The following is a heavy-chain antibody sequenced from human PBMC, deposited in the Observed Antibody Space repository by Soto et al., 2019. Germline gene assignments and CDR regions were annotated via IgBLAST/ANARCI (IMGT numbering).Heavy chain of an antibody. CDR3: AREELYGGSYLDY. CDR1: GGSISSGDYY. CDR2: IYYSGST. D-gene: IGHD1-26*01. J-gene: IGHJ4*02. V-gene: IGHV4-30-4*01. Sequence: QVQLQESGPGLVKPSQTLSLTCTVSGGSISSGDYYWSWIRQPPGKGLEWIGYIYYSGSTYYTPSIPSRITISVDTSKNQFSLKMSSVTAADTAVYYCAREELYGGSYLDYGGQGTLVTFSS.